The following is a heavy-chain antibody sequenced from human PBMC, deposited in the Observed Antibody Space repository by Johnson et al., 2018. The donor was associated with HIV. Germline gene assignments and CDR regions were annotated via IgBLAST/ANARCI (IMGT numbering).Heavy chain of an antibody. CDR3: ARGEDSSSWSVGAFDI. CDR1: GFIFSDYY. CDR2: ISSSGRTI. D-gene: IGHD6-13*01. V-gene: IGHV3-11*04. Sequence: QVQLVESGGDLVKPGGSLRLSCAASGFIFSDYYMTWIRQAPGKGLESISYISSSGRTIYYADSVKGRFTMARDNAKKSLYLQMNSLRAEDTAVYYCARGEDSSSWSVGAFDIWGQGTMVTVSS. J-gene: IGHJ3*02.